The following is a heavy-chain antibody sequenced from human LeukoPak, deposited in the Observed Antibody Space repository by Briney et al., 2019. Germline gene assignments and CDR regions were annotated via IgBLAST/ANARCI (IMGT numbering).Heavy chain of an antibody. V-gene: IGHV3-23*01. J-gene: IGHJ5*02. CDR1: GFTFSSYA. CDR3: AKTGPRYCGGGCYPAVNWFDP. CDR2: ISGSGSNT. D-gene: IGHD2-21*02. Sequence: PGGSLRLSCAASGFTFSSYAMSWVRQAPGKGLEWVSAISGSGSNTYYADSVKGRFTISRDNSKNTLYLQMNSLRAEDTAVYYCAKTGPRYCGGGCYPAVNWFDPWGEGTLVTVSS.